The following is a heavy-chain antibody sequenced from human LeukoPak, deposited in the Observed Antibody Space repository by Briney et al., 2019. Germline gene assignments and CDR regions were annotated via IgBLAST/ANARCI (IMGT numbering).Heavy chain of an antibody. Sequence: GGSLRLSCAASGFTFSSYAMSWVRQAPGKGLEWVGRIKSKTDGGTTDYAAPVKGRFTISRDDSKNTLYLQMNSLKTEDTAVYYCTRYSSSSAGYWGQGTLVTVSS. CDR2: IKSKTDGGTT. V-gene: IGHV3-15*01. J-gene: IGHJ4*02. CDR3: TRYSSSSAGY. CDR1: GFTFSSYA. D-gene: IGHD6-13*01.